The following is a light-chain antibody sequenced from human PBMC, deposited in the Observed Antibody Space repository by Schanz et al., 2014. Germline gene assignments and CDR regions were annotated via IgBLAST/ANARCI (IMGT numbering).Light chain of an antibody. J-gene: IGKJ1*01. CDR3: QQYGSSPRT. V-gene: IGKV3-20*01. CDR1: QSVSSSY. CDR2: GIS. Sequence: NVLMQSPGTLSLSPGERATFPCRASQSVSSSYLAWYHQQPGQAPRLLIYGISSRASGIPDRFSGSGSGTDFTLTISRLEPEDFAVYYCQQYGSSPRTFGQGTRVEIK.